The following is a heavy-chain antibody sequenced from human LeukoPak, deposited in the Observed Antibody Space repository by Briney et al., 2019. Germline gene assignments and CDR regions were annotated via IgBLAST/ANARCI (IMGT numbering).Heavy chain of an antibody. D-gene: IGHD1-26*01. CDR2: ISWNSGSI. Sequence: GGSLRLSCAASGFTFDDYAMHCVRQAPGKGLEWVSGISWNSGSIGYADSVKGRFTISRDNAKNSLYLQMNSLRAEDTALYYCAKVYSPSRIVGATHGAFDIWGQGTMVTVSS. J-gene: IGHJ3*02. CDR3: AKVYSPSRIVGATHGAFDI. V-gene: IGHV3-9*01. CDR1: GFTFDDYA.